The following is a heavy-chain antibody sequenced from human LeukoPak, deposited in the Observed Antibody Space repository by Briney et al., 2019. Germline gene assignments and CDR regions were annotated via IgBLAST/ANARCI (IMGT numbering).Heavy chain of an antibody. CDR2: INSDGSST. Sequence: GGSLRLSCAASGFTFSSYWMHWVRQAPGKRLVWVSRINSDGSSTSYADSAKGRFTISRDNAKNTLYLQMNSLRAEDTAVYYCARDPTRDGYHPDYWGQGTLVTVSS. V-gene: IGHV3-74*01. CDR3: ARDPTRDGYHPDY. CDR1: GFTFSSYW. J-gene: IGHJ4*02. D-gene: IGHD5-24*01.